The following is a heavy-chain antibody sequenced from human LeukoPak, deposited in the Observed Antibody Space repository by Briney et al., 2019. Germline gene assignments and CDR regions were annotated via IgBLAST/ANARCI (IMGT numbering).Heavy chain of an antibody. V-gene: IGHV3-11*01. CDR2: ISSSGGTR. CDR1: GFTFSDYY. D-gene: IGHD3-22*01. CDR3: ARDRGRRGITMRSDAFDI. J-gene: IGHJ3*02. Sequence: GGSLRLSCAASGFTFSDYYMNWIRQAPGKGLEWVSYISSSGGTRSYADSVKGRFTISRDNAKNSLYLQMNSLRAEDTAVYYCARDRGRRGITMRSDAFDIWGQGTMVTVSS.